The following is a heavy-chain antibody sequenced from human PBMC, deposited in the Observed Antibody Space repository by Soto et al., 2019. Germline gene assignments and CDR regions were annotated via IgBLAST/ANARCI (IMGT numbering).Heavy chain of an antibody. CDR2: IYYSGST. Sequence: PSETLSLTCTVSGGSISSGDYYWSWIRQPPGKGLEWIGYIYYSGSTYYNPSLKSRVTISVDTSKNQFSLKLSSVTAAGTAVYYCARDRVQLSRVGFDYWGQGTLVTVSS. CDR3: ARDRVQLSRVGFDY. CDR1: GGSISSGDYY. J-gene: IGHJ4*02. V-gene: IGHV4-30-4*01. D-gene: IGHD5-18*01.